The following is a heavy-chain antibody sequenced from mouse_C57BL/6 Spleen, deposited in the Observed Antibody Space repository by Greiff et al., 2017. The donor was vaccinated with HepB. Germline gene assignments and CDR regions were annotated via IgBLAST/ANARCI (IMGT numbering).Heavy chain of an antibody. D-gene: IGHD3-2*02. V-gene: IGHV1-61*01. CDR2: IYPSDSET. J-gene: IGHJ2*01. CDR1: GYTFTSYW. Sequence: QVQLQQPGAELVRPGSSVKLSCKASGYTFTSYWMDWVKQRPGQGLEWIGNIYPSDSETHYNQKFKDKATLTVDKSSSTAYMQIRSLTSEDSAVYYCAMTSSSGHLYWGQGTTLTVSS. CDR3: AMTSSSGHLY.